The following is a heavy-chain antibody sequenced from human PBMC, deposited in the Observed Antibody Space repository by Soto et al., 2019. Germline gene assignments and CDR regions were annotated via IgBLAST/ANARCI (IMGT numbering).Heavy chain of an antibody. V-gene: IGHV3-30-3*01. D-gene: IGHD6-19*01. CDR3: ARDQGRTVTRGDWFDP. CDR2: ISYDGNDI. J-gene: IGHJ5*02. CDR1: GFMFSTYA. Sequence: QVQLVESGGGVVQPGRSLRLSCAASGFMFSTYAMHWVRQAPGKGLEWVAVISYDGNDIYYGDSVKGRFTISRDNSRNTLHLEMNSLQPEDTAVFYCARDQGRTVTRGDWFDPWGQGTLVTVSS.